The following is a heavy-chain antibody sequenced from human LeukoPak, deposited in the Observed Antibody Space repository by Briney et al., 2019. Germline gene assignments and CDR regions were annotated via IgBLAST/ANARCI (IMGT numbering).Heavy chain of an antibody. CDR2: ISFDGTNK. Sequence: AGGSLRLSCAASGFAFSNYGMHWVRQAPGQGLEWVAVISFDGTNKYYADSLKGRFTISRDNSKNTLYLQMNSLRAEDTAVYYCARDTVILAYCGGDCYPLFDYWGQGTLVTVSS. CDR1: GFAFSNYG. CDR3: ARDTVILAYCGGDCYPLFDY. V-gene: IGHV3-33*05. J-gene: IGHJ4*02. D-gene: IGHD2-21*02.